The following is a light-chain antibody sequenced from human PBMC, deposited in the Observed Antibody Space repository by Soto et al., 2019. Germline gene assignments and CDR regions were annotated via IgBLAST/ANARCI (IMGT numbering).Light chain of an antibody. CDR2: EVT. Sequence: QSALAQPASVSGSPGQSITISCTGTSSDVGAYDYVSWFQHYPGKAPKLLIYEVTNRPSGVSDRFSGSRSGNTASLTISGLQAEVEADYYCSSYTITNTLVFGSGTKVTVL. CDR3: SSYTITNTLV. V-gene: IGLV2-14*01. J-gene: IGLJ1*01. CDR1: SSDVGAYDY.